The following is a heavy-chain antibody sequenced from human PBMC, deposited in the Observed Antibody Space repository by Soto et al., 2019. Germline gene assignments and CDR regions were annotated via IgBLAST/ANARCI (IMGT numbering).Heavy chain of an antibody. CDR2: IYHSGST. V-gene: IGHV4-4*02. CDR3: ERDTAMAYFDY. D-gene: IGHD5-18*01. CDR1: GGFISSSNW. J-gene: IGHJ4*02. Sequence: PSETLSLTCAVSGGFISSSNWWSWVRQPPGKGLEWIGEIYHSGSTNYNPSLKSRVTISVDKSKNQFSLKLSSVTAADTAVYYCERDTAMAYFDYCGQGPLVTVYS.